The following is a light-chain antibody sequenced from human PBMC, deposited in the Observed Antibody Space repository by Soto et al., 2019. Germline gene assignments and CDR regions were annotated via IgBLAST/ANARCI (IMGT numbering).Light chain of an antibody. Sequence: QSALTQSASVSGSPGRSITISCTGTSSDVGRYNLVSSYQQHPGKAPKLMMYEGSKRPSGISNRFSGSKSGNTASLTISGFKAEDEADYYCCSYAGSSTLVFGGGTK. J-gene: IGLJ2*01. CDR1: SSDVGRYNL. CDR2: EGS. V-gene: IGLV2-23*01. CDR3: CSYAGSSTLV.